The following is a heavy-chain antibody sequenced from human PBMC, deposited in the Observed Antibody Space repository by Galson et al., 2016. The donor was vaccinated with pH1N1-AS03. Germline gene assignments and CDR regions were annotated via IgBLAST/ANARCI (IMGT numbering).Heavy chain of an antibody. J-gene: IGHJ4*02. CDR2: IAATGDT. CDR3: VRQGEEY. CDR1: GFTLSTYD. V-gene: IGHV3-13*01. D-gene: IGHD3-10*01. Sequence: SLRLSCAASGFTLSTYDMHWVRQATGKGLEWVSIIAATGDTNYGGSVKGRFTISREDAKNSLYLQMNSLRAEDTAVYYCVRQGEEYWGQGTLVTVSS.